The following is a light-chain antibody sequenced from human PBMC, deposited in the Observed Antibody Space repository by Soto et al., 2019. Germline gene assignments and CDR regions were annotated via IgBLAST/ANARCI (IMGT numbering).Light chain of an antibody. V-gene: IGLV1-40*01. CDR3: QSYDSCPSAIYV. CDR2: GNN. Sequence: QSVLTQPPSVSGAPGQGVTISCTGSSSNLGAGYDVHWYQHLPGKAPKLLIYGNNNRPSGVPDRFSGSKSGPSASLAISGLQADDEGDYYCQSYDSCPSAIYVFGTGTQLTVL. CDR1: SSNLGAGYD. J-gene: IGLJ1*01.